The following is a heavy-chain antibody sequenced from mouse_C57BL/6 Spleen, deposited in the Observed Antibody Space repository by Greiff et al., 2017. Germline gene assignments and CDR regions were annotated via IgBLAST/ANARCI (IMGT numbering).Heavy chain of an antibody. CDR1: GFSLTSYG. J-gene: IGHJ4*01. D-gene: IGHD4-1*01. CDR2: IWSGGST. CDR3: ARKPNSFYAMDY. V-gene: IGHV2-2*01. Sequence: VKLMESGPGLVQPSQSLSITCTVSGFSLTSYGVHWVRQSPGKGLEWLGVIWSGGSTDYNAAFISRLSISKDNSKSQVFFKMNSLQADDTAIYXCARKPNSFYAMDYWGQGTSVTVSS.